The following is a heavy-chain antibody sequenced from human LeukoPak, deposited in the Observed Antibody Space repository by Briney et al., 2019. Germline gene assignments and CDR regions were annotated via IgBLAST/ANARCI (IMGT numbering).Heavy chain of an antibody. D-gene: IGHD2-21*02. CDR3: ARVAKDCGGDCFSDY. J-gene: IGHJ4*02. Sequence: GGSLRLSCAASGFTVSSNSVSWVRQTPGKGLEWVSVIYYGGSTFYADSLQGRVSMSRDNSKNILYLQINNLRAEDSAVYYCARVAKDCGGDCFSDYWGQGTLVTVSS. V-gene: IGHV3-66*01. CDR2: IYYGGST. CDR1: GFTVSSNS.